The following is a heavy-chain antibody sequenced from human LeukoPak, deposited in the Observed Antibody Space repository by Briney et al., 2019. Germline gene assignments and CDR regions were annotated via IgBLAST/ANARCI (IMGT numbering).Heavy chain of an antibody. Sequence: GGSLRLSCAASGFTFSTYWMYWVRQAPGKGLVWVSDINPDGRSTHYADSVKGRFTISRDNAQSTLYLQMNSLRVEDTAVYYCARDLEYSISPDAFDIWGQGTMVTVSS. CDR1: GFTFSTYW. CDR3: ARDLEYSISPDAFDI. D-gene: IGHD6-6*01. J-gene: IGHJ3*02. V-gene: IGHV3-74*01. CDR2: INPDGRST.